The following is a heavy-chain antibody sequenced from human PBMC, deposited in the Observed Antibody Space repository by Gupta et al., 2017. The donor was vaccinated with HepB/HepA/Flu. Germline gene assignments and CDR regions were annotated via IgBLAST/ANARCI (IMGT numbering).Heavy chain of an antibody. J-gene: IGHJ4*02. D-gene: IGHD5-24*01. CDR2: FSGNDGNT. Sequence: EVQLLESGGGLVQPGGSLRLSCAASGFTLSDYAMSWVRQAPGKGLEWVSTFSGNDGNTFYADSVKGRFTISRDNSKNTLYLQMNRLRDEDTAVYYCAKRLRDTSGHFDFWGQGTLLTVSS. CDR1: GFTLSDYA. CDR3: AKRLRDTSGHFDF. V-gene: IGHV3-23*01.